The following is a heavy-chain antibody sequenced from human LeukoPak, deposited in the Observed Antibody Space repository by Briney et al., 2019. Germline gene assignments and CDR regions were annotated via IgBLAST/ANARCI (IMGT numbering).Heavy chain of an antibody. D-gene: IGHD4-17*01. CDR1: GGSISSYY. CDR2: IYNSGST. CDR3: AREYGDFDY. V-gene: IGHV4-4*07. Sequence: PSETLSLTCAVYGGSISSYYWSWIRQPAGKGLEWIGRIYNSGSTNYNPSFKSRVTMSVDTSKNQFSLKLNFVTAADTAVYYCAREYGDFDYWGQGTLVTVSS. J-gene: IGHJ4*02.